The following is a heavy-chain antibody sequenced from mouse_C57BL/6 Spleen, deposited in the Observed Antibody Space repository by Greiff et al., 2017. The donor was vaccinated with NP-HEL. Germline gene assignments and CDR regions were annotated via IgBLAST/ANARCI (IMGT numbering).Heavy chain of an antibody. J-gene: IGHJ3*01. Sequence: VQLQQSGPELVKPGASVKISCKASGYAFSSSWMNWVKQRPGKGLEWIGRIYPGDGDTNYNGKFKGKATLTADKSSSTAYMQLSSLTSEDSAVYFCARETTVVAPGFAYWGQGTLVTVSA. D-gene: IGHD1-1*01. CDR1: GYAFSSSW. CDR3: ARETTVVAPGFAY. V-gene: IGHV1-82*01. CDR2: IYPGDGDT.